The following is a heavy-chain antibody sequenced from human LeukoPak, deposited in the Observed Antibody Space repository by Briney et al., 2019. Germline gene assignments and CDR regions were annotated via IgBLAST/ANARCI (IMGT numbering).Heavy chain of an antibody. D-gene: IGHD2-2*01. V-gene: IGHV1-24*01. CDR2: LDREEVET. J-gene: IGHJ3*02. CDR3: ATTKAPAALERGEGTLES. CDR1: RDTVCELS. Sequence: ASVKVSREVHRDTVCELSTHWVRQVPGKGLGWMGGLDREEVETVDAQKFQHTVTMTEDTSTDTVHMNPSSLTTSDTAFYDCATTKAPAALERGEGTLESWGQGTMVIVSS.